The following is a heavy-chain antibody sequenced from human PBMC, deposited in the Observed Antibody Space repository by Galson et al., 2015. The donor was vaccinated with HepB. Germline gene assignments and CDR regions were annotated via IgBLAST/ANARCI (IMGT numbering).Heavy chain of an antibody. Sequence: SLRLSCAASGFTFSSYAMHWVRQAPGKGLEWVAVISYDGSNKYYADSVKGRFTISRDNSKNTLYLQMNSLRAEDTAVYYCARGPYSSSLDYWGQGTLVTVSS. CDR3: ARGPYSSSLDY. D-gene: IGHD6-13*01. CDR1: GFTFSSYA. V-gene: IGHV3-30*04. J-gene: IGHJ4*02. CDR2: ISYDGSNK.